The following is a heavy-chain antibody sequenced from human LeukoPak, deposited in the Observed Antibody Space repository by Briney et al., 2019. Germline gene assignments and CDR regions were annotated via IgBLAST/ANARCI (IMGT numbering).Heavy chain of an antibody. J-gene: IGHJ6*03. CDR3: ARAGYCTSNSCYSPNFYYMDA. D-gene: IGHD2-2*01. Sequence: GSLRLSCAASGFTFRSYRMSWVRQAPGKGLEWVANIKEDANEEYYVDSVRGRFIISRDNAKNSLFLQMYSLRADDTAVYYCARAGYCTSNSCYSPNFYYMDAWGKGTTVAVSS. CDR1: GFTFRSYR. V-gene: IGHV3-7*01. CDR2: IKEDANEE.